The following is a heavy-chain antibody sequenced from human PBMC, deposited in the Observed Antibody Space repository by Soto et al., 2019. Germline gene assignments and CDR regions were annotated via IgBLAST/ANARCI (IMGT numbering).Heavy chain of an antibody. CDR2: IYYSGST. V-gene: IGHV4-31*03. CDR3: ADASTRHAGAFDI. Sequence: SETLSLTCTVSGGSISSGGYSWTWIRQHPGKGLEWIGYIYYSGSTYYKPSLKSRLTISVDTSKNHLSLKLSSVTAADTAVYYCADASTRHAGAFDIWGQGTTVTV. D-gene: IGHD6-25*01. J-gene: IGHJ3*02. CDR1: GGSISSGGYS.